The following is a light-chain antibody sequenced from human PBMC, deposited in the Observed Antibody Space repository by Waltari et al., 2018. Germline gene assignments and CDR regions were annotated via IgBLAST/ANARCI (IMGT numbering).Light chain of an antibody. J-gene: IGKJ3*01. Sequence: DIQMTQSPSSLSASVGDRVTITCRASQGISNYLAWYQQKPGKVPKLLIYAASTLQSGVPSRFSCSGSGTDFTLTISSLQPEDVATYYWQKYNSAPGGFFGPGTKVDIK. V-gene: IGKV1-27*01. CDR3: QKYNSAPGGF. CDR1: QGISNY. CDR2: AAS.